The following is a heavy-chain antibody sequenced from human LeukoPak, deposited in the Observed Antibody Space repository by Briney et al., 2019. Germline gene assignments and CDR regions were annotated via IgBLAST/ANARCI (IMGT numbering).Heavy chain of an antibody. J-gene: IGHJ4*02. V-gene: IGHV1-24*01. CDR3: ATGRGPNGDYVMRYREVVEGQFDY. CDR1: GYTLTELS. Sequence: EASVKVSCKVSGYTLTELSMHWVRQAPGKGLEWMGGFDPEDGETIYAQKFQGRATMTEDTSTDTAYMGLSSLRSEDTAVYYCATGRGPNGDYVMRYREVVEGQFDYWGQGTLVTVSS. CDR2: FDPEDGET. D-gene: IGHD4-17*01.